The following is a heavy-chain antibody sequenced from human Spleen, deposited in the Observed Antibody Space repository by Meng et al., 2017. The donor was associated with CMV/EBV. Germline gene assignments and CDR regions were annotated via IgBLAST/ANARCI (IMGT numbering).Heavy chain of an antibody. CDR2: INPNSGGT. J-gene: IGHJ4*02. D-gene: IGHD3-3*02. CDR3: AVGSPFSPPFDS. V-gene: IGHV1-2*02. Sequence: ASVKVSCKASGYTFTGYYIHWVRQAPGQGLEWMGWINPNSGGTNYAQKFKGRVTVTRDTSISTAYMELSRLRSDDTALYYCAVGSPFSPPFDSWGQGTLVTVSS. CDR1: GYTFTGYY.